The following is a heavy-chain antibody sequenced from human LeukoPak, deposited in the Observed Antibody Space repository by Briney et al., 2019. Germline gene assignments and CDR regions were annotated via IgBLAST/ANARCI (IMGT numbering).Heavy chain of an antibody. CDR2: ISGVGDTT. D-gene: IGHD2-2*01. V-gene: IGHV3-23*01. CDR3: AKDFVGCSSTSCAY. CDR1: GLPFSSYW. J-gene: IGHJ4*02. Sequence: GRSLRLSCAASGLPFSSYWMSWVRQAPGKGLEWVSLISGVGDTTYYADSVKGRFTISRDNSKNTLYLQMNSLRAEDTAVYYCAKDFVGCSSTSCAYWGQGTLVTVSS.